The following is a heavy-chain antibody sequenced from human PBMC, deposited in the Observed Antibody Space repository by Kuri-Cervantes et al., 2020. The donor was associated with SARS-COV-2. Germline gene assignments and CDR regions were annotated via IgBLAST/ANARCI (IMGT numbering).Heavy chain of an antibody. CDR1: GFTFSSYW. Sequence: GGSLRLSCAASGFTFSSYWMSWVRQAPGKGLEWVANIKQDGSEKYYVDSVKGRFTISRDNAKNSLYLQMNSLRAEDTAVYYCAREGVAIVGAPHDAFDIWGQGTMVTVSS. D-gene: IGHD1-26*01. CDR3: AREGVAIVGAPHDAFDI. CDR2: IKQDGSEK. J-gene: IGHJ3*02. V-gene: IGHV3-7*01.